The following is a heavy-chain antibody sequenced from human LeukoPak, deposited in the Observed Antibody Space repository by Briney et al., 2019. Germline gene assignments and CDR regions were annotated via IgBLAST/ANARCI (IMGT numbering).Heavy chain of an antibody. CDR3: ARGEMATISWFDP. CDR1: GYTFTSYA. D-gene: IGHD5-24*01. Sequence: GASVKVSCKASGYTFTSYAMHWVRQAAGQRLEWMGWINAGNGNTKYSQKFQGRVTITRDASASTAYMELSSLRSEDTAVYYCARGEMATISWFDPWGQGTLVTVSS. V-gene: IGHV1-3*01. CDR2: INAGNGNT. J-gene: IGHJ5*02.